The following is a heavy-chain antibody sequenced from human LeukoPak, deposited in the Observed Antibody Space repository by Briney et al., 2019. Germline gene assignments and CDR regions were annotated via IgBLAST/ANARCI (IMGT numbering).Heavy chain of an antibody. V-gene: IGHV3-48*02. CDR1: GFTFSSYD. CDR3: ARDVPSGFANDY. J-gene: IGHJ4*02. CDR2: ISAGSDSI. Sequence: GGSLRLSCAASGFTFSSYDMHWVRQAPGKGLEWVSYISAGSDSIFHADSVKGRFTISRDNAKNSLYLQMNSLRDEDTAVYYCARDVPSGFANDYWGQGTLVTVSS. D-gene: IGHD3-22*01.